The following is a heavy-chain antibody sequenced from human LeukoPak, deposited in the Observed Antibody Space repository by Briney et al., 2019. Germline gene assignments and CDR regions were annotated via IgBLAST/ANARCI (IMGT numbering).Heavy chain of an antibody. CDR1: GFTFRSCA. CDR2: ISSDANIK. V-gene: IGHV3-30*18. D-gene: IGHD6-25*01. Sequence: GGSLRLSCAASGFTFRSCAMHCVRQTPAKGLEWVAVISSDANIKHYADSVKGRFTISRDNSKNTLYLQMNSLRAEDTAVYYCAKDRGSGWSFDYWGQGTLVTVSS. CDR3: AKDRGSGWSFDY. J-gene: IGHJ4*02.